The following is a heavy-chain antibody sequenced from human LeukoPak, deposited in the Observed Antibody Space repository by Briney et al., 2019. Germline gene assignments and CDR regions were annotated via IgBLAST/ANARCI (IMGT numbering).Heavy chain of an antibody. V-gene: IGHV1-18*01. CDR2: ISAYNGNT. CDR1: GGTFSSYA. J-gene: IGHJ4*02. CDR3: ARTRNVGGYCSGGSCYSHRNLEY. Sequence: ASVKVSCKASGGTFSSYAISWVRQAPGQGLEWMGWISAYNGNTNYAQKLQGRVTMTTDTSTSTAYMELRSLRSDDTAVYYCARTRNVGGYCSGGSCYSHRNLEYWGQGTLVTVSS. D-gene: IGHD2-15*01.